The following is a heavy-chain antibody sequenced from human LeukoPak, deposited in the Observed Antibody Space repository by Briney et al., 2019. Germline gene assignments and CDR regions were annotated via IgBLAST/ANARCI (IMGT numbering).Heavy chain of an antibody. V-gene: IGHV3-74*01. CDR3: AKDHYWSIDY. CDR1: GLTFSSHW. Sequence: GGSLRLSCAASGLTFSSHWMHWVRQAPGKGLVWFSRITNDGSSTTYADSVKGRFTISRDNAKNTLYLQMNSLRAEDTGVYYCAKDHYWSIDYWGRGTLVTVSS. J-gene: IGHJ4*02. D-gene: IGHD3-3*01. CDR2: ITNDGSST.